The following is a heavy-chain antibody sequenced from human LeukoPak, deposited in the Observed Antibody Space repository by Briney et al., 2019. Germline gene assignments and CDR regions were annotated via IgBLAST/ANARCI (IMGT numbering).Heavy chain of an antibody. Sequence: GGSLRLSCAASGFTSRSYGMHWVRQAPGRGLEWVAFIRYDGSNKYYADSVKGRFTISRDNSKNTLYLQMNSLRAEDTAVYYCAKDQGLITLWGYFDYWGQGTLVTVSS. CDR3: AKDQGLITLWGYFDY. D-gene: IGHD1-20*01. CDR2: IRYDGSNK. V-gene: IGHV3-30*02. CDR1: GFTSRSYG. J-gene: IGHJ4*02.